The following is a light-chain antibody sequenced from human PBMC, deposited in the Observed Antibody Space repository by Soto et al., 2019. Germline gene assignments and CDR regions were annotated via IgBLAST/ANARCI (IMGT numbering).Light chain of an antibody. V-gene: IGKV1-5*01. CDR1: QSITNW. J-gene: IGKJ1*01. CDR3: QQYHTYPWT. Sequence: DIQMTQSPSTLSASVGDRVTITCRASQSITNWLAWYQQKPGKAPNLLIYDASNLESGVSSRFSGSGSGTDFTLTISSLQPDDFANYYCQQYHTYPWTFGQGTKVEV. CDR2: DAS.